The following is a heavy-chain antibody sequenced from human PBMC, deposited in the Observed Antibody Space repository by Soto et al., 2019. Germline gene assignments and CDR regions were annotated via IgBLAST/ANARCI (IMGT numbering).Heavy chain of an antibody. CDR2: INHSGST. CDR1: GGSFSGYY. Sequence: QVQLQQWGAGLLKPSETLSLTCAVYGGSFSGYYWSCIRQPPGKGLEWIGEINHSGSTNYNPSLKSRVTISVDTSKNQFSLKLSSVTAADTAVYYCARGRGDSGYDFFDYWGQGTLVTVSS. J-gene: IGHJ4*02. V-gene: IGHV4-34*01. D-gene: IGHD5-12*01. CDR3: ARGRGDSGYDFFDY.